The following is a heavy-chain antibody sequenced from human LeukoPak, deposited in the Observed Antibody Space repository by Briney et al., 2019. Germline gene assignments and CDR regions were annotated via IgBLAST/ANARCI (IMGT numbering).Heavy chain of an antibody. Sequence: GGSMRLSCAAAGFTFNRYWMNWVRQAPGKGLEWVANTKQDGSQKYYVDSVKGRFTISRDNAKNSLYLQMDSLRAEDTAVYYCASAARQRWLQIDYWGQGTLVTVSS. CDR3: ASAARQRWLQIDY. CDR2: TKQDGSQK. J-gene: IGHJ4*02. CDR1: GFTFNRYW. D-gene: IGHD5-12*01. V-gene: IGHV3-7*03.